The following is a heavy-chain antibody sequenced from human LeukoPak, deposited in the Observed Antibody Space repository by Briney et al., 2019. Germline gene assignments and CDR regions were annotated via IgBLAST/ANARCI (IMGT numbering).Heavy chain of an antibody. V-gene: IGHV5-51*01. J-gene: IGHJ5*02. Sequence: GESLKISCKGSGYRFTSYWIGWVRQLPGKGLEWMGIIYPGDSDTRYSPSFQGQVTISADKSISTAYLQWSSLKASDTAMYYCARLEQQLPDWFDPWGQGTLVTVSS. CDR3: ARLEQQLPDWFDP. D-gene: IGHD6-13*01. CDR1: GYRFTSYW. CDR2: IYPGDSDT.